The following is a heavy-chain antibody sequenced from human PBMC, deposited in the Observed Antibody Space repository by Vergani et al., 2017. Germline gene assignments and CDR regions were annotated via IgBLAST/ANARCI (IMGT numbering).Heavy chain of an antibody. CDR1: GGSISSGDYY. V-gene: IGHV4-30-4*01. J-gene: IGHJ2*01. CDR3: ARGRAPTEFRPCSAGWYFDL. Sequence: QVQLQESGPGLVKPSQTLSLTCTVSGGSISSGDYYWSWIRQPPGKGLEWIGYIYYSGSTYYNPSLKSRVTISVDTSKNQFSLKLSSVTAADTAVYYCARGRAPTEFRPCSAGWYFDLWGRGTLVTVSS. D-gene: IGHD2-15*01. CDR2: IYYSGST.